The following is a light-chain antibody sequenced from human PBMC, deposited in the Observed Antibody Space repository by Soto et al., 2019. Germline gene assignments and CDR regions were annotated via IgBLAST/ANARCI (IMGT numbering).Light chain of an antibody. J-gene: IGKJ4*01. Sequence: EIVMTQSPATLSVSPGERVTLSCRASQSVSSNLAWYQQKPGQAPLLLINGASTSATGIPARFSGSGSGTEFTLTISRLQSEDFAVYYCQQYNSWPRTFGRGTKVDIK. CDR1: QSVSSN. CDR2: GAS. CDR3: QQYNSWPRT. V-gene: IGKV3-15*01.